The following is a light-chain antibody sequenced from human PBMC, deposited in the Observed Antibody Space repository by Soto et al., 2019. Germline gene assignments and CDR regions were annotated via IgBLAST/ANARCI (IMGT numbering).Light chain of an antibody. CDR2: SIN. CDR1: YSNIGSNF. V-gene: IGLV1-44*01. J-gene: IGLJ3*02. Sequence: QSVLTQPPSASATPGQTVTISCSGRYSNIGSNFVSWYQRLPGTAPKLLIYSINHRPSGVPDRFSGSKYGTSASLTISGLQSEDEADYFCSSWDDSLDGPVFGGGTKVTVL. CDR3: SSWDDSLDGPV.